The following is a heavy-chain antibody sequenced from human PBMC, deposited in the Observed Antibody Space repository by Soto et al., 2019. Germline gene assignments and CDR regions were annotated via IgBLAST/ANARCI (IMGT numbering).Heavy chain of an antibody. D-gene: IGHD3-10*01. CDR3: ASTLAGGYYYGMDV. CDR1: GFTFSSYS. Sequence: EVQLVESGGGLVKPGGSLRLSGAASGFTFSSYSMNWVRQAPGKGLEWVSSISSSSSYIYYADSVKGRFTISRDNAKNSLYLQMNSLRAEDTAVYYCASTLAGGYYYGMDVWGQGTTVTVSS. V-gene: IGHV3-21*01. CDR2: ISSSSSYI. J-gene: IGHJ6*02.